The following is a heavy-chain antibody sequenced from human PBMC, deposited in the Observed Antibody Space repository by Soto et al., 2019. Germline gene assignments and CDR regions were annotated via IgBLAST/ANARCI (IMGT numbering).Heavy chain of an antibody. D-gene: IGHD2-15*01. CDR1: GGSISSGGYY. Sequence: PSETLSLTCTVSGGSISSGGYYWSWIRQHPGKGLEWIGYIYYSGSTYYNPSLKSRVTISVDTSKNQFSLKLSSVTAADTAVYYCAAGIVVVVAATGTNWFDPWGQGTLVTVSS. CDR2: IYYSGST. CDR3: AAGIVVVVAATGTNWFDP. J-gene: IGHJ5*02. V-gene: IGHV4-31*03.